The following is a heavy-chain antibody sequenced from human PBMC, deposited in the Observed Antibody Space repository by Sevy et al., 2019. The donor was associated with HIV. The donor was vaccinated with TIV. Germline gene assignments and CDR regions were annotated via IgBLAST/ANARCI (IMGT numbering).Heavy chain of an antibody. V-gene: IGHV3-7*01. CDR3: ARDQGRKIVVVPAAMLDYYYGMDV. CDR2: IKQDGSEK. D-gene: IGHD2-2*01. J-gene: IGHJ6*02. Sequence: GGSLRLSCAASGFTFSSYWMSWVRQAPGKGLEWVANIKQDGSEKYYVHSVKGRFTISRDNAKNSLYLQMNSLRAEDTAVYYCARDQGRKIVVVPAAMLDYYYGMDVWGQGTTVTVSS. CDR1: GFTFSSYW.